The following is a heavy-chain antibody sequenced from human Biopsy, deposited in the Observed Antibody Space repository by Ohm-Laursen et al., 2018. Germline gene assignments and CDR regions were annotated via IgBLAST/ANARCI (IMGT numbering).Heavy chain of an antibody. V-gene: IGHV4-59*01. CDR2: IHYSGST. Sequence: GTLSLICTLSGGSISSDYWIWIRQTPGKGLEWIGYIHYSGSTNYNPSLKSRVTISVDTSKNQFSLRLNSVTAVDTAVYFCARATNSTGWPYYYFYGMDVWGQGTTVTVSS. CDR3: ARATNSTGWPYYYFYGMDV. J-gene: IGHJ6*02. D-gene: IGHD2/OR15-2a*01. CDR1: GGSISSDY.